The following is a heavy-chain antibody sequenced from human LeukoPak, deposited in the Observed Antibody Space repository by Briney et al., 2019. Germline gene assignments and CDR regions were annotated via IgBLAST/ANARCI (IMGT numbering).Heavy chain of an antibody. V-gene: IGHV4-39*01. J-gene: IGHJ6*02. Sequence: SETLSLTCTVSGGSISSNSYYWGWIRQPPGKGLEWNGSIYYSGSTYYNPSLKSRVTISVDTSKNQFSLKLSSVTAADTAVYYCVSYYDFWSGYYRGTGMDVWGQGTTVTVSS. CDR2: IYYSGST. D-gene: IGHD3-3*01. CDR1: GGSISSNSYY. CDR3: VSYYDFWSGYYRGTGMDV.